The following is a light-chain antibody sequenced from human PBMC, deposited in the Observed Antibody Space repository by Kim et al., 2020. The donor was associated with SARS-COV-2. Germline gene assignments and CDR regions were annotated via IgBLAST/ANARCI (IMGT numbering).Light chain of an antibody. CDR1: QSIFYSSSNKNY. V-gene: IGKV4-1*01. Sequence: ATINCKSSQSIFYSSSNKNYLAWYQQKPGQPPNLLIYWASSRESGVPDRFSGSGSGTDFTLTISSLQAEDVAIYYCQQYYSIPFTFGPGTKVDIK. J-gene: IGKJ3*01. CDR2: WAS. CDR3: QQYYSIPFT.